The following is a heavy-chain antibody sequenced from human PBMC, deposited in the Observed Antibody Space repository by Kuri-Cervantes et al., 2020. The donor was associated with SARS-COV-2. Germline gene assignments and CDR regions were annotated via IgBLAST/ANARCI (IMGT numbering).Heavy chain of an antibody. V-gene: IGHV1-8*03. CDR2: MNPNSGNT. CDR1: GYTFTSYD. D-gene: IGHD5-18*01. Sequence: ASVKVSCKTSGYTFTSYDINWMRQATGQGLEWMGWMNPNSGNTGYAQKFQGRVTITRNTSISTAYMELSSLRSEDTAVYYCARDLGEIQLQTPLADYWGQGTLVTVSS. J-gene: IGHJ4*02. CDR3: ARDLGEIQLQTPLADY.